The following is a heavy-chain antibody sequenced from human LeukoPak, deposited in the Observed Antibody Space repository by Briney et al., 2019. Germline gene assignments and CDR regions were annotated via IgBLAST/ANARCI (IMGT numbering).Heavy chain of an antibody. J-gene: IGHJ6*03. CDR2: IYSGGST. CDR3: ARILTGYNYYYYYYYMDV. V-gene: IGHV3-53*01. D-gene: IGHD3-9*01. CDR1: GFTVGSNY. Sequence: GGSLRLSCAASGFTVGSNYMSWVRQAPGKGLEWVSVIYSGGSTYYADSVKGRFTISRDNSKNTLYLQMNSLRAEDTAVYYCARILTGYNYYYYYYYMDVWGKGTTVTISS.